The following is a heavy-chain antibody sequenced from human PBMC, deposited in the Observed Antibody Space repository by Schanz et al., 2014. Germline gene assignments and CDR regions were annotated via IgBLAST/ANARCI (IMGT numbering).Heavy chain of an antibody. CDR2: INPNTGGT. D-gene: IGHD5-18*01. CDR3: ARDRYSYGYDPSDY. Sequence: QVQLVQSGAEVKKPGASVKVSCKASGYTFTGYYLHWVRQAPGQGLEWMGWINPNTGGTKYAQKFQGRVTMTRDTAINTAYMELSSLRSDDTAVYYCARDRYSYGYDPSDYWGQGTLVTVSS. CDR1: GYTFTGYY. J-gene: IGHJ4*02. V-gene: IGHV1-2*02.